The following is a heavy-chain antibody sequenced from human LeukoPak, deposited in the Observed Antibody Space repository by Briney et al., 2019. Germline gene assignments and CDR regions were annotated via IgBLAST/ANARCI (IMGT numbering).Heavy chain of an antibody. CDR2: IYDSGGT. D-gene: IGHD6-19*01. J-gene: IGHJ4*02. CDR3: ARHNVAGIDYFDY. V-gene: IGHV4-39*01. Sequence: SETLSPTSTVSGGSISSSGYYWGWVRQPPGKGLEWIGTIYDSGGTYYSPSLKSRVTISVDTSNNQFSLKLSSVTAADTAVYYCARHNVAGIDYFDYWGQGTLVTVSS. CDR1: GGSISSSGYY.